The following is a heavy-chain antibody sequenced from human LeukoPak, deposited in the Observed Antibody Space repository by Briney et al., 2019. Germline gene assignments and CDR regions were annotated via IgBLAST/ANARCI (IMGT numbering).Heavy chain of an antibody. D-gene: IGHD2-15*01. CDR2: INSDGSST. CDR3: ARDPSTCSGGSCYSLNY. V-gene: IGHV3-74*01. J-gene: IGHJ4*02. Sequence: GGSLRLSCAASGFTFSSYWMHWVRQAPGKGLVWVSRINSDGSSTSYADSVKGRFTISRDNAKNTLYLQMNSLRAEDTAVYYCARDPSTCSGGSCYSLNYWGQGTLVTVSS. CDR1: GFTFSSYW.